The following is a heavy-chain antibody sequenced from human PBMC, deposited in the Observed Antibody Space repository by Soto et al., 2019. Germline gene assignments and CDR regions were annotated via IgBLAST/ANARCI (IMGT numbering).Heavy chain of an antibody. CDR2: ISPSDTTI. D-gene: IGHD6-13*01. CDR3: AAQRAAVPHTRYFDP. Sequence: GGSLRLSCVASGFTFSSYSMNWVRQAPGKGLEWVAYISPSDTTIYYADSVKGRFTISRDDSKNSVYLQMNSLRVDDTALYYCAAQRAAVPHTRYFDPWGQGTPVTVSS. CDR1: GFTFSSYS. J-gene: IGHJ5*02. V-gene: IGHV3-48*01.